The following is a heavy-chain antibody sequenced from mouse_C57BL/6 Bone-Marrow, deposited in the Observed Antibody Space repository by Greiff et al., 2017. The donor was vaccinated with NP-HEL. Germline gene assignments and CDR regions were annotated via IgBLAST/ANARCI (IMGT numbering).Heavy chain of an antibody. CDR1: GFNIKDDY. V-gene: IGHV14-4*01. D-gene: IGHD2-4*01. Sequence: VQLQQSGAELVRPGASVKLSCTASGFNIKDDYMHWVQQRPEQGLEWIGWIDPENGDTDYASKFQGKATRTADTSSNTAYLQLSSLTSGDTAVYYCTRYDYDYFDYWGQGTTLTVSS. CDR3: TRYDYDYFDY. J-gene: IGHJ2*01. CDR2: IDPENGDT.